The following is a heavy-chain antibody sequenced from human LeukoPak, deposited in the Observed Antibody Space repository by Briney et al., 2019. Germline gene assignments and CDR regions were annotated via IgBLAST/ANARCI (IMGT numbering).Heavy chain of an antibody. Sequence: PGRSLRLSCAASGFTFTTYAMSWVRQAPGKGLEWVSRLSSGGGGTYYADSVRGRFTISRDNSKNTLYLQMNSLRAEDTAIYYCAKVDGSNSYFDYWGRGTLVTVSS. CDR1: GFTFTTYA. D-gene: IGHD1-26*01. J-gene: IGHJ4*02. V-gene: IGHV3-23*01. CDR2: LSSGGGGT. CDR3: AKVDGSNSYFDY.